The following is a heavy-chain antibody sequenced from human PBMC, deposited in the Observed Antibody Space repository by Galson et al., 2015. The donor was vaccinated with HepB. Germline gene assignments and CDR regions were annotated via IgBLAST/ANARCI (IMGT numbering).Heavy chain of an antibody. J-gene: IGHJ2*01. CDR1: GGTFGNFA. D-gene: IGHD2-21*02. Sequence: SVKVSCKASGGTFGNFALSWVRQAPGQGLEWMGGIIPAFGTTDYAPKFQHRLTITADGSTDTAFMELNSLISDDTALYFCAGQYNFLTGDSSGWYFDLWGRGTPVSVS. V-gene: IGHV1-69*13. CDR3: AGQYNFLTGDSSGWYFDL. CDR2: IIPAFGTT.